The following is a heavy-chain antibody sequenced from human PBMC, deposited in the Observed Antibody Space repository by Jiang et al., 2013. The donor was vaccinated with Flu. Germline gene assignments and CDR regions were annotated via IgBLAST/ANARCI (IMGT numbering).Heavy chain of an antibody. CDR1: GYTFANYR. D-gene: IGHD3-10*01. J-gene: IGHJ4*02. V-gene: IGHV5-10-1*01. CDR2: IDPSDSFP. Sequence: KKPGDSLRISCQASGYTFANYRINWVRQMPGKGLEWMGWIDPSDSFPNYSPSFEGHVTLSVDRTFNIVYLQWSSLEASDTAMYYCARGSFVSEGFFRDWGQGTLVTVSS. CDR3: ARGSFVSEGFFRD.